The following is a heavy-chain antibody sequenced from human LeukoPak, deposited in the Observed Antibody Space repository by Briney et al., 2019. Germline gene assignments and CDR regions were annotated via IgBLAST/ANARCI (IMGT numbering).Heavy chain of an antibody. CDR2: ISYDGSNK. D-gene: IGHD3-10*01. Sequence: GGSLRLSCAASGFTFSSYGMHWVRQAPGKGLEWVAVISYDGSNKYYADSVKGRFTISRDNSKNTLYLQMSSLRAEDTAVYYGAKVFSVGMDVWGKGTTVTVSS. CDR3: AKVFSVGMDV. CDR1: GFTFSSYG. V-gene: IGHV3-30*18. J-gene: IGHJ6*04.